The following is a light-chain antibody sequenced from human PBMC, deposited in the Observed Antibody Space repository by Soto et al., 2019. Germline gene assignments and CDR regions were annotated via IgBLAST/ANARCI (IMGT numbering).Light chain of an antibody. J-gene: IGLJ3*02. CDR3: QTWATGPDWV. Sequence: QPVLTQSPSASASLGASVKLTCTLSSGHSSYTIVWHQQRPDKGPRYLMNLDSDGSHYKGDGIPDRFSGSSSGAERYLTISSLQSEDEADYYCQTWATGPDWVFGGGTQLTVL. CDR1: SGHSSYT. V-gene: IGLV4-69*01. CDR2: LDSDGSH.